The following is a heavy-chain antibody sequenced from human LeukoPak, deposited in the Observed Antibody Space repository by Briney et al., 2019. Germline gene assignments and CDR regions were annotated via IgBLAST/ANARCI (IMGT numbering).Heavy chain of an antibody. CDR1: GGSISSYY. Sequence: SETLSLTCTVSGGSISSYYWSWIRQPPGKGLEWIGYIYYSGSTNYNPSLKSRVTISVDTSKNQFSLKLSSVTAADTAVYYGAGVGIAARYFDYWGQGPLVTVSS. CDR3: AGVGIAARYFDY. J-gene: IGHJ4*02. V-gene: IGHV4-59*01. CDR2: IYYSGST. D-gene: IGHD6-6*01.